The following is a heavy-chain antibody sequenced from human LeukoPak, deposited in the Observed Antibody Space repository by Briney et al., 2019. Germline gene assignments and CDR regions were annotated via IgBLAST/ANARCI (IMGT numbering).Heavy chain of an antibody. J-gene: IGHJ4*02. V-gene: IGHV4-34*01. D-gene: IGHD3-22*01. CDR3: ARELDYDSSGFALPDY. CDR2: INHSGST. CDR1: GGPFSGYY. Sequence: PSETLSLTCAVYGGPFSGYYWSWIRQPPGKGLEWIGEINHSGSTNYNPSLKSRVTISVDTSKNQFSLKLSSVTAADTAVYYCARELDYDSSGFALPDYWGQGTLVTVSS.